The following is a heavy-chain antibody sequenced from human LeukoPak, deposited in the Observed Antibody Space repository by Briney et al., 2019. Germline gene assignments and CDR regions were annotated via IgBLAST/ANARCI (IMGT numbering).Heavy chain of an antibody. V-gene: IGHV3-7*01. J-gene: IGHJ4*02. Sequence: GGSLRLSCEASGFTFNTHWMNWVRHAPGKGLEWMANISPDGGAEVYVDSVKGRFTISRDNAKNSVYLQMHNVRAEDTGVYYCSGRSGFSSIYWGQGILVTVSS. CDR2: ISPDGGAE. CDR1: GFTFNTHW. D-gene: IGHD2-2*01. CDR3: SGRSGFSSIY.